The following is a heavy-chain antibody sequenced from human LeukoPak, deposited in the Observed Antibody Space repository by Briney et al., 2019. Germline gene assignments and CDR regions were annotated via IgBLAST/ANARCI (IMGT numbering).Heavy chain of an antibody. D-gene: IGHD6-13*01. Sequence: NPSETLSLTCTVSGGSISSDYWSWIRQPPGKGLEWIGRIYTSGSTNYNPSLKSRVTMSVDTSKNQFSLKLSSVTAADTAVYYCARDSVVEQQLPGAFDIWGQGTMVTVSS. CDR2: IYTSGST. J-gene: IGHJ3*02. V-gene: IGHV4-4*07. CDR1: GGSISSDY. CDR3: ARDSVVEQQLPGAFDI.